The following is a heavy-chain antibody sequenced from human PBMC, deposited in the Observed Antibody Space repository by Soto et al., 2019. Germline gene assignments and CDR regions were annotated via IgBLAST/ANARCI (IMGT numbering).Heavy chain of an antibody. CDR2: INHSGST. D-gene: IGHD6-6*01. Sequence: LSLTCAVYGGSFSGYYWSWIRQPPGKGLEWIGEINHSGSTNYNPSLKSRVTISVDTSKNQFSLKLSSVTAADMAVYYCARGHYSSSSGVYFDYWGQGTLVTVSS. V-gene: IGHV4-34*01. J-gene: IGHJ4*02. CDR3: ARGHYSSSSGVYFDY. CDR1: GGSFSGYY.